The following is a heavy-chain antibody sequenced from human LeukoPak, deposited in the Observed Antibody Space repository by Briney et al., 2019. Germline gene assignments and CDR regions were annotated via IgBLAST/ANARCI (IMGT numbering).Heavy chain of an antibody. Sequence: ASVKVSCKASGGTFSSYAISWVRQAPGQGLEWMGGIIPIFGTANYAQKFQGRVTITADESTSTAYMELSSLRSEDTAVYYCARDSTERPEVLEWLSSPYYYGMDVWGQGTTVTVSS. J-gene: IGHJ6*02. D-gene: IGHD3-3*01. CDR2: IIPIFGTA. CDR3: ARDSTERPEVLEWLSSPYYYGMDV. V-gene: IGHV1-69*13. CDR1: GGTFSSYA.